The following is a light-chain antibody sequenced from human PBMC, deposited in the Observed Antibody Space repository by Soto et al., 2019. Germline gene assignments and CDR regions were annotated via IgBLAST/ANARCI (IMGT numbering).Light chain of an antibody. J-gene: IGLJ2*01. CDR2: EVS. CDR1: SSDVGGYNS. V-gene: IGLV2-8*01. Sequence: QSALTQPPSASGSPGQSVTISCTGTSSDVGGYNSVSWYQQHPGKVPRPMIYEVSKRPSGVPDRFSGSKSVNTASLTVSGLQAEDEADYYCSSYAGSNNLVFGGGTKVTVL. CDR3: SSYAGSNNLV.